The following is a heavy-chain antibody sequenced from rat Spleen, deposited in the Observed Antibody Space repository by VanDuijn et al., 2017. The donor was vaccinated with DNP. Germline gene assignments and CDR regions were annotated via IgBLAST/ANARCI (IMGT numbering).Heavy chain of an antibody. CDR2: INYSGST. Sequence: EVQLQESGPGLVKPSQSLSLTCSVTGYSITSNYWGWIRKFPGNKMEWIGHINYSGSTSYNPSLKSRISISRDTSKNQFFLQLNSVTTEDTATYYCARANYDGTYYPNWYFDFWGPGTTVTVSS. CDR1: GYSITSNY. J-gene: IGHJ1*01. CDR3: ARANYDGTYYPNWYFDF. V-gene: IGHV3-1*01. D-gene: IGHD1-12*02.